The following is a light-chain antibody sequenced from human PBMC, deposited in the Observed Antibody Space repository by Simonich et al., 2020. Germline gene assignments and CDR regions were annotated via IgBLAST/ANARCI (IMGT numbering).Light chain of an antibody. V-gene: IGKV1-5*03. CDR2: KAS. CDR1: QSISSW. J-gene: IGKJ1*01. CDR3: QQYNSYSWT. Sequence: DIQMTQSPSTLSASVGDRVTITCRASQSISSWVAWYQQKPGKAPKPLISKASSLERGVPTRFRGSGSGAEFTLTISSLQPDDFATYYCQQYNSYSWTFGQGTKVEIK.